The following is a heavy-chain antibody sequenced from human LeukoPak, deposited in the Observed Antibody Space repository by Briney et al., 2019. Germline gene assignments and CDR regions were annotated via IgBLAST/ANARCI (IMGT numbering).Heavy chain of an antibody. Sequence: PGGSLRLSCAASGFTFSSYAMSWVRQAPGKGLEWVSAISGSGGSTYYADSVKGRFTISRDNSKNTLYLQMNSLRAEDTAVYYCAKAGEWLRLLPYYFDYWGQGTLVTVSS. D-gene: IGHD5-12*01. CDR1: GFTFSSYA. CDR3: AKAGEWLRLLPYYFDY. CDR2: ISGSGGST. J-gene: IGHJ4*02. V-gene: IGHV3-23*01.